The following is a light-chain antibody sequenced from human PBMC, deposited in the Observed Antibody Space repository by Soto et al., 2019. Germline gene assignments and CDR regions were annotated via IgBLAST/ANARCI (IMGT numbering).Light chain of an antibody. J-gene: IGLJ3*02. CDR3: AAWDDSRNGLV. V-gene: IGLV1-44*01. CDR1: RSNIGSNL. Sequence: QSVLTQPPSASGTPGQRVTISCSGSRSNIGSNLVNWYQQLPGTAPKLLMYNNNQRPSGVPDRFSGSKSGTSASLAISGLQSEDEADYHCAAWDDSRNGLVFGGGTKVTVL. CDR2: NNN.